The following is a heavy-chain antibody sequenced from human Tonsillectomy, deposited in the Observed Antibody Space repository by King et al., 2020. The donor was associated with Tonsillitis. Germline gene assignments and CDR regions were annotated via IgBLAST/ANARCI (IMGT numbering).Heavy chain of an antibody. Sequence: VQLVESGGGLVQPGGSPRLSCAASGFTFSSYAMSWVRQAPGKGLEWVSVIYSGGSSTYYADSVKGRFTISRDNSKNTLYLQMNSLRAEDTAIYYCAKDSCSSTSCYDDYWGQGTLVTVSS. CDR1: GFTFSSYA. D-gene: IGHD2-2*01. CDR3: AKDSCSSTSCYDDY. V-gene: IGHV3-23*03. CDR2: IYSGGSST. J-gene: IGHJ4*02.